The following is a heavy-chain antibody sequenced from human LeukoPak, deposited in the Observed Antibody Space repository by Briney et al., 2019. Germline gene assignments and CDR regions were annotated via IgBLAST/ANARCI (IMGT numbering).Heavy chain of an antibody. CDR1: GYTFTGYY. D-gene: IGHD3-16*01. V-gene: IGHV1-2*02. J-gene: IGHJ5*02. CDR2: INPNSGGP. Sequence: ASVKVSCKASGYTFTGYYIHWVRQAPGQGLEWMGWINPNSGGPNYAQKFQGRVTMTRDTSISTAYMEMSRLRSDDTAVYYCARDVSAGGTNWFDPWGQGTLITVSS. CDR3: ARDVSAGGTNWFDP.